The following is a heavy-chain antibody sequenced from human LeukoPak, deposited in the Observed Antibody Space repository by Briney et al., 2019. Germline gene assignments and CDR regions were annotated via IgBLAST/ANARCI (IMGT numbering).Heavy chain of an antibody. Sequence: GGSLRLSCAASGFTFSSYAISWVRQAPGKGLEWVSTISGSGGSTYYADSVKGRFIISRDNSKNTLYLQMNSLRAEDTAVYYCAKERVSYSSGWYQDYWGQGTLVTVSS. V-gene: IGHV3-23*01. CDR3: AKERVSYSSGWYQDY. J-gene: IGHJ4*02. CDR1: GFTFSSYA. D-gene: IGHD6-19*01. CDR2: ISGSGGST.